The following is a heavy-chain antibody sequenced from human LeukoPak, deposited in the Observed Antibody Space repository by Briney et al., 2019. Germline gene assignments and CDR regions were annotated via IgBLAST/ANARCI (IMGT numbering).Heavy chain of an antibody. D-gene: IGHD2-2*02. CDR3: AKCPSRVYLAPRRNFDY. J-gene: IGHJ4*02. CDR2: ISGSGGST. CDR1: GFTFSSYA. V-gene: IGHV3-23*01. Sequence: GGSLRLSCAASGFTFSSYAMSWVRQAPGKGLEWVSAISGSGGSTYYADSVKGRFTISRDNSKNTLYLQMNSLRAEDTDVYYCAKCPSRVYLAPRRNFDYWGQGTLVTVSS.